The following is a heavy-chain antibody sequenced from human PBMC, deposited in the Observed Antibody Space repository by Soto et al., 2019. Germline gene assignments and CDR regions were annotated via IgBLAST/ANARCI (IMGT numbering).Heavy chain of an antibody. CDR3: ARVMAAMQNWLDP. CDR1: GGSISSIDYF. CDR2: VYHTGTT. D-gene: IGHD2-2*01. V-gene: IGHV4-30-4*01. Sequence: SETLSLTCSVSGGSISSIDYFWSWIRQPPGKGLEWIGFVYHTGTTYYNPSLRSRVTISIDTSKSQFSMKLNSVTAADTAVYYCARVMAAMQNWLDPWGQGTLVTVSS. J-gene: IGHJ5*02.